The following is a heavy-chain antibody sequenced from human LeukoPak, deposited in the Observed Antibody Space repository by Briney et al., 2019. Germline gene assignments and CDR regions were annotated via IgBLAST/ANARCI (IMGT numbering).Heavy chain of an antibody. CDR2: ISAYNGNT. Sequence: GASVKVSCKASGYTFTSYGISWVRQAPGQGLEWMGWISAYNGNTNYAQKLQGRVTMTTDTSTSTAYMELRSLRSDDTAVYYCARSGYSSGWSFPTEYFQHWGQGTLVTVSS. CDR1: GYTFTSYG. D-gene: IGHD6-19*01. V-gene: IGHV1-18*01. CDR3: ARSGYSSGWSFPTEYFQH. J-gene: IGHJ1*01.